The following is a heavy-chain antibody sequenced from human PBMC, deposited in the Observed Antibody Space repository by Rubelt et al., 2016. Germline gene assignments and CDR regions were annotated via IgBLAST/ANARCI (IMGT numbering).Heavy chain of an antibody. V-gene: IGHV4-34*01. CDR2: INHSGST. CDR1: GGSFSGYY. J-gene: IGHJ4*01. Sequence: QVQLQQWGAGLLKPSETLSLTCAVYGGSFSGYYWSWIRQPPGKGLEWIGEINHSGSTNYNPSLKSRVTISVDTSKDQFSLKLCHVTAADTAMYYCARVRGPLDYWGQGTLVTVSS. D-gene: IGHD3-10*01. CDR3: ARVRGPLDY.